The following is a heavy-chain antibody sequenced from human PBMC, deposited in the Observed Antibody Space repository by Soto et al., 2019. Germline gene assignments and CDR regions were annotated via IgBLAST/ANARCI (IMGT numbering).Heavy chain of an antibody. CDR3: ARVTEWLRSYNWFDP. CDR2: IYYSGST. Sequence: SETLSLTCTVSGGSISSYYWSWIRQPPGKGLEWIGYIYYSGSTNYNPSLKSRVTISVDTSKNQFPLKLSSVTAADTAVYYCARVTEWLRSYNWFDPWGQGTLVTVSS. V-gene: IGHV4-59*01. D-gene: IGHD5-12*01. J-gene: IGHJ5*02. CDR1: GGSISSYY.